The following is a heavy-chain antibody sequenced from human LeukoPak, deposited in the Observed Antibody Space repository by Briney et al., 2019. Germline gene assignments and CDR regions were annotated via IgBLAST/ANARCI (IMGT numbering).Heavy chain of an antibody. CDR1: GGSFSGYY. V-gene: IGHV4-59*08. CDR3: ARHLTYDFWSGYSIGDWFDP. CDR2: IYYSGST. J-gene: IGHJ5*02. D-gene: IGHD3-3*01. Sequence: PSETLSLTCAVYGGSFSGYYWSWIRQPPGKGLEWIGYIYYSGSTNYNPSLKSRVTISVDTSKNQFSLKLSSVTAADTAVYYCARHLTYDFWSGYSIGDWFDPWGQGTLVTVSS.